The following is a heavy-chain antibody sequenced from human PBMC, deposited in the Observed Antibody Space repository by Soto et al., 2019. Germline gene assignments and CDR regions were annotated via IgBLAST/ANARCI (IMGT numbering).Heavy chain of an antibody. V-gene: IGHV3-30*01. Sequence: QVQLVESGGGVVQPGRSLRLSCAASGFTFSNYSLHWVRQAPGKGLEWVAVISHEGNTQYYADSVKGRFTISRDDSKNTLWLQMNSLSSEDTAVYYCARDQGPHYHGLGSYCGYWGQGTLVIVSS. J-gene: IGHJ4*02. CDR2: ISHEGNTQ. CDR1: GFTFSNYS. CDR3: ARDQGPHYHGLGSYCGY. D-gene: IGHD3-10*01.